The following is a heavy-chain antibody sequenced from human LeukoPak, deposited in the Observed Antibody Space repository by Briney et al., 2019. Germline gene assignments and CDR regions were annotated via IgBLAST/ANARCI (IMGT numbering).Heavy chain of an antibody. V-gene: IGHV4-39*01. Sequence: SETLSLTCTVSGDSISSSSYYWGWIRQPPGKGLEWIGSIYYSGSTYYNPSLKSRVTISVDTSKNQFSLKLSSVTAADTAVYYCARQVAVAGPRLDYWGQGTLVTVSS. CDR2: IYYSGST. D-gene: IGHD6-19*01. CDR1: GDSISSSSYY. J-gene: IGHJ4*02. CDR3: ARQVAVAGPRLDY.